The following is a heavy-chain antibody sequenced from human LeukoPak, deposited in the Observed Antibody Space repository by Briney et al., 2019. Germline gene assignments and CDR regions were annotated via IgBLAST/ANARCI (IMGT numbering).Heavy chain of an antibody. V-gene: IGHV3-48*02. D-gene: IGHD3-10*01. CDR1: GFTFSSYS. Sequence: SGGSLRLSCAASGFTFSSYSMNWVRQAPGKGLEWVSYISSSSSTIYYADSVKGRFTISRDNAKNSLYLQMNSLSDEDTAVYYCARDGGYYGSGSYLGYYGMDVWGQGTTVTVSS. CDR2: ISSSSSTI. J-gene: IGHJ6*02. CDR3: ARDGGYYGSGSYLGYYGMDV.